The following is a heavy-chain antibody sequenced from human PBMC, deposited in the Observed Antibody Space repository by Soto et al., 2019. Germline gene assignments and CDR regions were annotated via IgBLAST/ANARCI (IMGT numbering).Heavy chain of an antibody. CDR3: AKVRLRFLEWFLFAY. V-gene: IGHV3-23*01. CDR1: GFTFSSYA. J-gene: IGHJ4*02. D-gene: IGHD3-3*01. CDR2: ISGSGGST. Sequence: GGSLRLSCAASGFTFSSYAMSWVRQAPGKGLEWVSAISGSGGSTYYADSVKGRFTISRDNSKNTLYLQMNSLRAEDTAVYYCAKVRLRFLEWFLFAYWGQGTLVTGSS.